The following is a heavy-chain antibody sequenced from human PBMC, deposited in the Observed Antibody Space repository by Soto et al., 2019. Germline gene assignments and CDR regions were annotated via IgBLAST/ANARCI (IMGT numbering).Heavy chain of an antibody. D-gene: IGHD2-15*01. J-gene: IGHJ4*02. Sequence: QITLKESGPTLVKPTQTLTLTCTFSGFSLSTHGVGVGWVRHPAGKALDWLALLYWDDDKRSRASLNSRLTITKDTSKNQVVLTMTNMAPVDTATYYCAHAMLYCTGGSCSPWIEYRGQGTLVTVSS. CDR3: AHAMLYCTGGSCSPWIEY. CDR2: LYWDDDK. CDR1: GFSLSTHGVG. V-gene: IGHV2-5*02.